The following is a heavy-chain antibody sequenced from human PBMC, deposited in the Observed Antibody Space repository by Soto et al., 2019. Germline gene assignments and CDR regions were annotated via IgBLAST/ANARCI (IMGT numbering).Heavy chain of an antibody. Sequence: PSETLSLTCTVSGGSISSSSYYWGWIRQPPGKGLEWIGSIYYSGSTYYNPSLKSRVTISVDTSKNQFSLKLSSVTAADTAVYYCARHLKRWLQLGENDYWGQGTLVTVSS. V-gene: IGHV4-39*01. CDR2: IYYSGST. CDR3: ARHLKRWLQLGENDY. D-gene: IGHD5-12*01. CDR1: GGSISSSSYY. J-gene: IGHJ4*02.